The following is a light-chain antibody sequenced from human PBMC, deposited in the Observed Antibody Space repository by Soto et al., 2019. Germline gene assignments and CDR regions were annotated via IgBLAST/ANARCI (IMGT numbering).Light chain of an antibody. Sequence: QSALTQPASVSGYPGQSITISCTGTSSDVGGYNDVSWYQQHPGKAPKLMIYDVSNRPSWVSNRFSGSKSGNTASLTISGIQAEDEADYYCSSYTSSSTLVVFGGVTKLTVL. V-gene: IGLV2-14*01. CDR2: DVS. J-gene: IGLJ2*01. CDR1: SSDVGGYND. CDR3: SSYTSSSTLVV.